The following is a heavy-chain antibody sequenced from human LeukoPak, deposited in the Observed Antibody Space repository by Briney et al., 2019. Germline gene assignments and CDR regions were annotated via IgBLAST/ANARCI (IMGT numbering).Heavy chain of an antibody. CDR3: TRGDSINPRSPYNH. CDR1: GGSLSSYA. J-gene: IGHJ5*02. Sequence: GASVKVSCKTSGGSLSSYAISWVRQAPGHRLEWMGGIIPRLGTPTYAQKFQGRVTITTNGSTSTVDTELSSLSSDDTAVYHCTRGDSINPRSPYNHWGQGTRVTVSS. CDR2: IIPRLGTP. V-gene: IGHV1-69*05. D-gene: IGHD3-16*01.